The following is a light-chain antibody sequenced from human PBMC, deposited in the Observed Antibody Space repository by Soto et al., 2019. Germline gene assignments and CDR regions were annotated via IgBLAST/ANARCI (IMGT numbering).Light chain of an antibody. CDR3: QQRSNWPGT. V-gene: IGKV3-11*01. CDR1: QSVSSY. Sequence: EIGLTQSPGTLSLSPGERATLSWRASQSVSSYLAWYQQKPGQAPRLLIYDASNRATGIPARFSGSVYGTDFNLTISSLETEDFAVYYCQQRSNWPGTFGQGTKVDIK. CDR2: DAS. J-gene: IGKJ1*01.